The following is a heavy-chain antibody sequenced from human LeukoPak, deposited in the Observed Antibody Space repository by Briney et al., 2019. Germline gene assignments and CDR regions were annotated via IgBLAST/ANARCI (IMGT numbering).Heavy chain of an antibody. CDR3: ARGGAAAFYYYYYYGMDV. Sequence: PSETLSLTCAVYGGSFSGYYWSWIRQPPGKGLEWIGEINHSGSTTYNPSLKSRVTISVDTSKNQFSLKLSSVTAADTAVYYCARGGAAAFYYYYYYGMDVWGQGTTVTVSS. V-gene: IGHV4-34*01. J-gene: IGHJ6*02. CDR1: GGSFSGYY. CDR2: INHSGST. D-gene: IGHD6-13*01.